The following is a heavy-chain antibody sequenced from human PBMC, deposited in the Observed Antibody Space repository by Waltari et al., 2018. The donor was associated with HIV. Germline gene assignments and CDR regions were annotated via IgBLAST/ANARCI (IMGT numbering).Heavy chain of an antibody. CDR3: ARSSRGHSGYYGGRAFDI. CDR2: IYHSGST. J-gene: IGHJ3*02. CDR1: GGSISSSNW. D-gene: IGHD3-22*01. V-gene: IGHV4-4*02. Sequence: QVKLQESGPGLVKPSGTLSLTCAVSGGSISSSNWWSWVRQPPGKGLEWIGEIYHSGSTDDNPSLKSRVTISVDKSKNQFSLKLSSVTAADTAVYYCARSSRGHSGYYGGRAFDIWGQGTMVIVSS.